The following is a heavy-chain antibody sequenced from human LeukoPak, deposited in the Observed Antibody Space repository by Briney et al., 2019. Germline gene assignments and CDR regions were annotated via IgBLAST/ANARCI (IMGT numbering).Heavy chain of an antibody. J-gene: IGHJ4*02. CDR2: IYHSGST. CDR3: ERNGTNNYFDY. CDR1: GYSISSGYY. V-gene: IGHV4-38-2*01. Sequence: SETLSLTCAVSGYSISSGYYWGWIRQPPGKGLEWIGSIYHSGSTHYNPSLKSRVTISVDTSKNQFSLKLNSVTAADTAVYYCERNGTNNYFDYWGQGTLVTVSS. D-gene: IGHD2-2*01.